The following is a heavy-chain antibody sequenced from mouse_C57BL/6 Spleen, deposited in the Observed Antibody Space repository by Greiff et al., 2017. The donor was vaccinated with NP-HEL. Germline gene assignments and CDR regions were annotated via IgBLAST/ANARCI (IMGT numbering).Heavy chain of an antibody. J-gene: IGHJ1*03. CDR1: GFTFSDYY. V-gene: IGHV5-16*01. D-gene: IGHD4-1*01. CDR2: INYDGSST. CDR3: ARASNWEYFDV. Sequence: EVKLMESEGGLVQPGSSMKLSCTASGFTFSDYYMAWVRQVPEKGLEWVANINYDGSSTYYLDSLKSRFIISRDNAENILYLQMSSLKSEDTATYYCARASNWEYFDVWGTGTTVTVSS.